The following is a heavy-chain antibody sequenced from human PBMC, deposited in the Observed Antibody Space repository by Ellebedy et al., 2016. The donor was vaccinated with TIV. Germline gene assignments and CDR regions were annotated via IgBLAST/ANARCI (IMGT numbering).Heavy chain of an antibody. V-gene: IGHV4-59*08. CDR2: IYNSVIT. CDR1: GGSISSNY. CDR3: ARRYSGSSYHYFDY. D-gene: IGHD1-26*01. Sequence: MPGGSLRLSCTVSGGSISSNYSDWILQPPGKGLEWIGYIYNSVITNYNPSLKSRVTMSVDTSTRQLSLKLRSVTAADTAVYYCARRYSGSSYHYFDYWGQGTLVIVSS. J-gene: IGHJ4*02.